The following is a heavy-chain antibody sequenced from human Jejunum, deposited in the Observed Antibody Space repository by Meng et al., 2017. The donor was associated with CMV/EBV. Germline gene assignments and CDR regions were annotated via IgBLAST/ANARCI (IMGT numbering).Heavy chain of an antibody. CDR2: ISLGNGQT. CDR3: ARDVWGFDY. V-gene: IGHV1-18*04. Sequence: QVHLLQSGAEVKKPGASVKISCKTSGYTFTDHNIGWVRQAPGQDLEWVGWISLGNGQTVYGHKVQGRVTVTTDTSTSTAYMELRSLRSDDTAMYYCARDVWGFDYWGQGTLVTVSS. J-gene: IGHJ4*02. CDR1: GYTFTDHN. D-gene: IGHD7-27*01.